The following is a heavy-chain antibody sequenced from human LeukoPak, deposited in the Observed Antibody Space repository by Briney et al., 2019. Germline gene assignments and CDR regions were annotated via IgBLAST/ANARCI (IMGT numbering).Heavy chain of an antibody. D-gene: IGHD6-19*01. J-gene: IGHJ4*02. CDR1: GFTFSGYA. Sequence: PGGSLRLSCAASGFTFSGYAMHWVRQAPGKGLEWVALISSDGINKYYADSVKGRFTISRDNSKNTLYLQMISLRPEDTAFYYCARDVSGWYYFDYWGQGTLVTVSS. CDR2: ISSDGINK. V-gene: IGHV3-30-3*01. CDR3: ARDVSGWYYFDY.